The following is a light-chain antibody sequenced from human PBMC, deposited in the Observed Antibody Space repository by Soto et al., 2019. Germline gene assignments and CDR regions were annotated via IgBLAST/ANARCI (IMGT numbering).Light chain of an antibody. Sequence: DIQLTQSPSALSTSVGDRVTITCRASQGISNYLAWYQQKPGKAPKLLIYAASTLQSGVPSRFSGSGSGTDFTLTIASLQPEDVATYFCQKSNSAPVPFGQGTKLEI. CDR2: AAS. CDR3: QKSNSAPVP. CDR1: QGISNY. V-gene: IGKV1-27*01. J-gene: IGKJ2*01.